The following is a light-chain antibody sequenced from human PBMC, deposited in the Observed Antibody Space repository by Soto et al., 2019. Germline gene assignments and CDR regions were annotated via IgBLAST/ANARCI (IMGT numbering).Light chain of an antibody. CDR1: SSDVGGYNY. J-gene: IGLJ1*01. V-gene: IGLV2-14*01. Sequence: QSALTQPASVSGSPGQSITISCTGTSSDVGGYNYVSWYQQHPGTAPKLLIYEVTDRPSGVSTRFSGSKSGNTASLTISGLRADDAADYYCSSYTSSSTLVFGTGTKLTVL. CDR2: EVT. CDR3: SSYTSSSTLV.